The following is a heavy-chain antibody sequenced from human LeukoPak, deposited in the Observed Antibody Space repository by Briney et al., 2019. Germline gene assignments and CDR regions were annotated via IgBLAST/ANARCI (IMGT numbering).Heavy chain of an antibody. Sequence: GGSLRLSCAASGFTFSSYSMNWVRQAPGKGLEWVSYISSSSSTIYYADSVKGRFTISRDNAKNSLYLQMNSLRAEDTAVYYCAFSYYDFWSGYYTYFDYWGQGTLVTVSS. D-gene: IGHD3-3*01. V-gene: IGHV3-48*01. CDR1: GFTFSSYS. CDR2: ISSSSSTI. J-gene: IGHJ4*02. CDR3: AFSYYDFWSGYYTYFDY.